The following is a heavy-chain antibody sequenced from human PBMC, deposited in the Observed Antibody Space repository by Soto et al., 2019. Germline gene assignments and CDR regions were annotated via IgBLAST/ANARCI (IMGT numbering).Heavy chain of an antibody. D-gene: IGHD6-19*01. CDR3: ARPLEGVSGGWWLFRY. V-gene: IGHV1-3*01. CDR2: INAGNGDT. Sequence: ASVKVCCKASGYTFTSYALHWVRQAPGQRLEWMGWINAGNGDTEYSQNFQGRLTISRDTSASTAYMELSSLRSEDTAVYYCARPLEGVSGGWWLFRYWGQGTLVTVSS. J-gene: IGHJ4*02. CDR1: GYTFTSYA.